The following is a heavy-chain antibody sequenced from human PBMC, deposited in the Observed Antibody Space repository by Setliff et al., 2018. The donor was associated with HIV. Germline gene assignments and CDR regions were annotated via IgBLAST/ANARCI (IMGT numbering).Heavy chain of an antibody. J-gene: IGHJ4*02. V-gene: IGHV4-4*02. Sequence: SETLSLTCAVSGGAISSSNWWSWVRQPPGKGLEWIGEIYHSGRTNYNPSLKSRVTISVDKSKNQFSLKLGSVTAADTAGYYCARVQDDFGCFESWGQGTLVTVSS. D-gene: IGHD4-17*01. CDR1: GGAISSSNW. CDR2: IYHSGRT. CDR3: ARVQDDFGCFES.